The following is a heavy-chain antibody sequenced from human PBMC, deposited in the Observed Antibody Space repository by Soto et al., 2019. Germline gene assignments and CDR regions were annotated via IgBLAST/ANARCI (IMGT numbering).Heavy chain of an antibody. CDR1: GGSISSSSYY. CDR2: IYYSGST. V-gene: IGHV4-39*01. J-gene: IGHJ6*02. Sequence: PSETLSLTCTVSGGSISSSSYYWGWIRQPPGKGLEWIGSIYYSGSTYYNPSLKSRVTISVDTSKNQFSLKLSSVTAADTAVYYCARRERYFDWIDYYYYGMDVWGQGTTVTVSS. CDR3: ARRERYFDWIDYYYYGMDV. D-gene: IGHD3-9*01.